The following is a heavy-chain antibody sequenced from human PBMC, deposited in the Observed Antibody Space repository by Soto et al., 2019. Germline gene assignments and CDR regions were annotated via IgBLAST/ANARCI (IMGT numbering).Heavy chain of an antibody. Sequence: SETLSLTCTVSGGSITSSYWSWIRRPPGKGLEWIAYIYDTGISGYTPSTSYNPSLKSRATMSVDTSKSQFSLKLTSVTAADTAVYYCARGEDAFFYYGLDVWGQGITVTVSS. J-gene: IGHJ6*02. V-gene: IGHV4-59*01. CDR1: GGSITSSY. CDR3: ARGEDAFFYYGLDV. CDR2: IYDTGISGYTPST.